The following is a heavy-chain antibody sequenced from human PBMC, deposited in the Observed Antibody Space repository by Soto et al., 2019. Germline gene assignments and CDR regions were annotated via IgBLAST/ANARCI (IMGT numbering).Heavy chain of an antibody. V-gene: IGHV4-39*01. CDR1: GVSISDYF. CDR2: IYYSGST. Sequence: SETLSLTCTVSGVSISDYFWGWMRRPPGKGLEWIGSIYYSGSTYYNPSLKSRVTISVDTSKNQFSLKLSSVTAADTAVYYCARHPGTVTKGWFDPWGQGTLVTVSS. CDR3: ARHPGTVTKGWFDP. J-gene: IGHJ5*02. D-gene: IGHD4-4*01.